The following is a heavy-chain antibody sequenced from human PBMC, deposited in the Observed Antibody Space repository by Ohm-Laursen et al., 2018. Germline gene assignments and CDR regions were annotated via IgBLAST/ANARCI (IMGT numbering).Heavy chain of an antibody. D-gene: IGHD3-3*01. CDR1: SGSISSYC. CDR2: IYYSGST. Sequence: SDTLSLTCTVSSGSISSYCWGWIRQPPGKGLEWIGNIYYSGSTYYNPSLRSRVSISIHTSQNQFSLKLSSVTATDTAVYYCARAFWNGYNDAFDVWGQGTMVTVSS. CDR3: ARAFWNGYNDAFDV. V-gene: IGHV4-39*01. J-gene: IGHJ3*01.